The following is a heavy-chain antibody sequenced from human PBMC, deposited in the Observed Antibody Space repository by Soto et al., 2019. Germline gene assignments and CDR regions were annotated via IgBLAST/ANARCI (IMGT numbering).Heavy chain of an antibody. Sequence: LRLSCAGSGCPFSCYAVGWVRQAPGKGLEWVSAISGSGGSTYYADSVKGRFTISRDNSKNTLYLQMNSLRAEDTAVYYCAKDSDYDSSGYSSQVDAFDIWGKGTMVTVSS. CDR2: ISGSGGST. CDR1: GCPFSCYA. CDR3: AKDSDYDSSGYSSQVDAFDI. V-gene: IGHV3-23*01. J-gene: IGHJ3*02. D-gene: IGHD3-22*01.